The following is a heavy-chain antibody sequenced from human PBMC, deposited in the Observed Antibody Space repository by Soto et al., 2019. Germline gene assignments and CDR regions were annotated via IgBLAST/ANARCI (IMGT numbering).Heavy chain of an antibody. CDR1: GYTFTSYE. J-gene: IGHJ5*02. CDR2: MNPNSGDT. CDR3: ARVWDGDWFDP. Sequence: QVQLVQSGAEVRKPGASVKVSCKASGYTFTSYEINWVRQAPGQGLEWMGWMNPNSGDTGYSPKFQGSVTMTWNTSISTAYMEVRSLSFQDTAVHSCARVWDGDWFDPWGQGTLVTVSS. V-gene: IGHV1-8*01. D-gene: IGHD1-26*01.